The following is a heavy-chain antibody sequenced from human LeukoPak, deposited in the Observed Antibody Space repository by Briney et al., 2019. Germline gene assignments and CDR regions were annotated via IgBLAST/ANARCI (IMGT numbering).Heavy chain of an antibody. J-gene: IGHJ6*02. D-gene: IGHD3-3*01. CDR1: GGSISSYY. V-gene: IGHV4-59*01. CDR3: ARDRGGYYDFWSDYYPSETDYGMDV. CDR2: IYYSGST. Sequence: PSETLSLTCAVYGGSISSYYWSWIRQPPGKGLEWIGYIYYSGSTNYNPSLKSRVTISVDTSKNQFSLKLSSVTAADTAVYYCARDRGGYYDFWSDYYPSETDYGMDVWGQGTTVTVSS.